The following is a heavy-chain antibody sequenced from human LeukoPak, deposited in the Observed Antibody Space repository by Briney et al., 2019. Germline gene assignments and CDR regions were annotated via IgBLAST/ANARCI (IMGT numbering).Heavy chain of an antibody. CDR2: INPNSGGT. D-gene: IGHD3-22*01. CDR1: GYTFTGYY. CDR3: ARLTMIVVVTEVTDY. J-gene: IGHJ4*02. Sequence: ASVKVSCKASGYTFTGYYMHWVRQAPGQGLEWMGWINPNSGGTNYAQKFQGRVTMTRDTSISTAYMELSRLRSDDTAVYHCARLTMIVVVTEVTDYWGQGTLVTVSS. V-gene: IGHV1-2*02.